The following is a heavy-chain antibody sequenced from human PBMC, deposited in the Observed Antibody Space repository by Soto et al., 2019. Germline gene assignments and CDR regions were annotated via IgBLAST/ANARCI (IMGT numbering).Heavy chain of an antibody. J-gene: IGHJ6*02. CDR3: PRRTWGSHYYGMDV. V-gene: IGHV1-2*02. Sequence: SVKRSCKASGYTFTGHYMHWVRQAPGQGLEWMGWINPNSVGTNYAQKFQGRVTMTRDTSISTAYMELSRLRSDDTAVYYCPRRTWGSHYYGMDVWGQGTTVTVS. CDR1: GYTFTGHY. D-gene: IGHD3-16*01. CDR2: INPNSVGT.